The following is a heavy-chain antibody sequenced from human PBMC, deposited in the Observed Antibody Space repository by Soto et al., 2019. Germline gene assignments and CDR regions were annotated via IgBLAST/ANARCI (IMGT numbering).Heavy chain of an antibody. Sequence: QVQLVESGGGVVHPGRSLRLSCAASGFTFSSYGMHWVRQAPGKGLEGVAVIWYDGSNKYYADSVKGRFTISRDNSKNTLYLQMNSLRAEDTAVYYCARDLRYCSGGSCYGTPSFDYWGQGTLVTVSS. J-gene: IGHJ4*02. CDR1: GFTFSSYG. V-gene: IGHV3-33*01. CDR3: ARDLRYCSGGSCYGTPSFDY. CDR2: IWYDGSNK. D-gene: IGHD2-15*01.